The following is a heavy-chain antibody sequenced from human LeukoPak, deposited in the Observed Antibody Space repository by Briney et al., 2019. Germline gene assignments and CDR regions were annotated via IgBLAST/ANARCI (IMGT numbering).Heavy chain of an antibody. D-gene: IGHD6-19*01. J-gene: IGHJ2*01. CDR2: INPSGGST. Sequence: GASVKVSRKASGYTFSSYYIHWVRQAPGQGLEWMGTINPSGGSTSYAQKFQARVTMTRDTSTSTVYMELSSLRSEDTAVYYCARDSPGSRPPYSSGWRSYWYFDLWGRGTLVTVSS. V-gene: IGHV1-46*01. CDR1: GYTFSSYY. CDR3: ARDSPGSRPPYSSGWRSYWYFDL.